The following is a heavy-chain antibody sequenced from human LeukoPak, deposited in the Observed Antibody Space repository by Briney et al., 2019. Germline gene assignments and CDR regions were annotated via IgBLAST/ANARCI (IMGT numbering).Heavy chain of an antibody. V-gene: IGHV4-34*01. CDR2: INHSGST. J-gene: IGHJ5*02. Sequence: PSETLSLTCAVSGGSISSGGYYWSWIRQPPGKGLEWIGEINHSGSTNYNPSLKSRVTISVDTSKNQFSLKLSSVTAADTAVYYCARSIRRVRFLEWLSSWFDPWGQGTLVTVSS. CDR1: GGSISSGGYY. D-gene: IGHD3-3*01. CDR3: ARSIRRVRFLEWLSSWFDP.